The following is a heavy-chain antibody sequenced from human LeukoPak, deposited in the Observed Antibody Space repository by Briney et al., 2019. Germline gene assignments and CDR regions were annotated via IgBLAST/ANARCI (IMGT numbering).Heavy chain of an antibody. V-gene: IGHV3-30-3*01. J-gene: IGHJ4*02. CDR3: ARAGYYLSPYFFDY. CDR2: ISFDGSNT. CDR1: GFTFSTYT. Sequence: AGGSLRLSCAASGFTFSTYTMHWVRQAPGKGLEWVAFISFDGSNTYYADSVKGRFTISRDNSKNTLYLQMNSLRAEDTAVYYCARAGYYLSPYFFDYWGQGTLVIVSS. D-gene: IGHD3-3*01.